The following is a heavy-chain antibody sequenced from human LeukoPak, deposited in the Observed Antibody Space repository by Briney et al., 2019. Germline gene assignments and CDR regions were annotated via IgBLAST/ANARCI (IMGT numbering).Heavy chain of an antibody. CDR1: GFTFSSYA. CDR3: ARGVVGYCSSTSCYALGY. V-gene: IGHV3-23*01. D-gene: IGHD2-2*01. J-gene: IGHJ4*02. Sequence: GGSLRLSCAASGFTFSSYAMSWVRQDPGKGLEWVSAISGSGGSTYHADSVKGRFTISRDNSKNTLYLQMNSLRAEDTAVYYCARGVVGYCSSTSCYALGYWGQGTLVTVSS. CDR2: ISGSGGST.